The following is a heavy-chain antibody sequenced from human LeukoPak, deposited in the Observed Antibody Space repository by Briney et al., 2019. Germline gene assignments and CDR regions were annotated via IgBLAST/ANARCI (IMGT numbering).Heavy chain of an antibody. CDR1: GFTFSSHA. CDR2: ITSGSGCNV. D-gene: IGHD6-13*01. Sequence: TGGSLRLSCAASGFTFSSHAMSWVRQAPGKGLEWVSAITSGSGCNVYYTDSLKGRFTISRDNSKNTLYLHMNSLRAEDTAVYYCARHGSWSFDYWGQGTLLTVSA. CDR3: ARHGSWSFDY. V-gene: IGHV3-23*01. J-gene: IGHJ4*02.